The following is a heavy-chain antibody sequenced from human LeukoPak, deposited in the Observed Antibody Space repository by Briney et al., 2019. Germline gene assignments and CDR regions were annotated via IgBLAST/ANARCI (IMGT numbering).Heavy chain of an antibody. Sequence: SETLSLTCAVYGGSFSGYYWSWIRQPPGKGLEWIGEINHSGSTNYNPSLKSRVTISVDTSKDQFSLKLSSVTVADTAVYYCARGHATLFDYWGQGTLVTVSS. CDR2: INHSGST. CDR3: ARGHATLFDY. V-gene: IGHV4-34*01. D-gene: IGHD2-15*01. J-gene: IGHJ4*02. CDR1: GGSFSGYY.